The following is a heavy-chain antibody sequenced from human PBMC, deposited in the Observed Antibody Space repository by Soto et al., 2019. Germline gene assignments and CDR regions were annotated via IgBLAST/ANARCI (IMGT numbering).Heavy chain of an antibody. CDR2: IIPIIGVT. Sequence: QVQLVQSGAEVKRPGSSVNVSCEVSGDTFNSYLISWVRQAPGQGLEWMGGIIPIIGVTHLTQKFRGRVTISALSSTGTAYMQLPNLGFEDTALYFWARESRGAKGADAWGQGILVTVSS. CDR3: ARESRGAKGADA. J-gene: IGHJ5*02. D-gene: IGHD3-10*01. CDR1: GDTFNSYL. V-gene: IGHV1-69*17.